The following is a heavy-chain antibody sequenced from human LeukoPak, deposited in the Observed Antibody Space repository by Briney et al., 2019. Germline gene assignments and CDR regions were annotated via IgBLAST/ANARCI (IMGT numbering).Heavy chain of an antibody. V-gene: IGHV3-11*01. CDR2: IDTSSSTI. Sequence: PGGSLRLSCAASGFIFSDYDMTWIRQAPGKGLEWISYIDTSSSTIYYADSVKGRFTISRDNAKNSLFLQMNSLRAEDTAVYYCGRDFGLSGTKRSFDLWGQGTMVTVSS. J-gene: IGHJ3*01. CDR1: GFIFSDYD. CDR3: GRDFGLSGTKRSFDL. D-gene: IGHD1-26*01.